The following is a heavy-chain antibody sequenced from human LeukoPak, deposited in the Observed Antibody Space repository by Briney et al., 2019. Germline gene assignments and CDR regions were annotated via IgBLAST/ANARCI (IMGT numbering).Heavy chain of an antibody. CDR2: IYSGGST. CDR1: GFTVSTNY. CDR3: ARDRKSLTGVDS. D-gene: IGHD1-14*01. J-gene: IGHJ4*02. Sequence: PGGSLRLSCAASGFTVSTNYMSWVRQAPGKGLEWVSVIYSGGSTYYADSVKGRFTISRDNSKNTLYLQMNSLRAEDTAVYYRARDRKSLTGVDSWGQGTLVTVSS. V-gene: IGHV3-66*01.